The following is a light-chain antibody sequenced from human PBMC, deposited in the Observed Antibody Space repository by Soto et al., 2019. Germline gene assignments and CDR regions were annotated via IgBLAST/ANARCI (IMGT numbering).Light chain of an antibody. J-gene: IGKJ2*01. CDR3: QQSFITPYT. V-gene: IGKV1-39*01. Sequence: DIQMTQSPSSLSASVGDSVTITCRANQSISSYLHWYQQKPGKAPKLLIYAASSLQSGVPSRFSGSGSGTDFTLTISSLQPEDFATYYCQQSFITPYTFGQGTKLEIK. CDR1: QSISSY. CDR2: AAS.